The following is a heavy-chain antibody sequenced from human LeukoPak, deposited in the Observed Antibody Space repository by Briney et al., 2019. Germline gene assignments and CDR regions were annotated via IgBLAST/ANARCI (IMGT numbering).Heavy chain of an antibody. CDR1: GFTFSSYG. CDR3: AKDLTWVFDI. V-gene: IGHV3-30*18. CDR2: ISYDGSNK. Sequence: GGSLRLSCATSGFTFSSYGMHWVRQAPGKGLEWVAVISYDGSNKYYADSVKGRFTISRDNSKNTLYLQMNSLRVEDTAVYYCAKDLTWVFDIWGQGTMVTVSS. D-gene: IGHD7-27*01. J-gene: IGHJ3*02.